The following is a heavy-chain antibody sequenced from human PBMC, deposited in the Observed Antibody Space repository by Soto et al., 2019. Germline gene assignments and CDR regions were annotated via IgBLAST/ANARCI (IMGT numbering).Heavy chain of an antibody. J-gene: IGHJ4*02. CDR1: GGSISTYY. V-gene: IGHV4-59*08. D-gene: IGHD3-10*01. CDR2: IYSSGST. Sequence: PSETLSLTCTVSGGSISTYYWTWIRQPPGKGLEGIGYIYSSGSTNYNPSLKSRVTISVDTSKNQFSLKLSSVTAADTAVYYCARLPSMIRGVMGFDYWGQGTLVTVSS. CDR3: ARLPSMIRGVMGFDY.